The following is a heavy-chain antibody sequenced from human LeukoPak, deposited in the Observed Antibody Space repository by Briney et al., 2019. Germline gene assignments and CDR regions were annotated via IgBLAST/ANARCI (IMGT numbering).Heavy chain of an antibody. Sequence: PGGSLRLSCAVSGXTVSSNFMSWVRQAPGKGPEWVSVTYTSGITYYADSVRGRFTISRDNSKNTLYLQMDSLTAEDTAVYYCAREDAGGTYSFDYWGQGTLVTVSS. D-gene: IGHD1-26*01. V-gene: IGHV3-66*01. CDR2: TYTSGIT. CDR1: GXTVSSNF. CDR3: AREDAGGTYSFDY. J-gene: IGHJ4*02.